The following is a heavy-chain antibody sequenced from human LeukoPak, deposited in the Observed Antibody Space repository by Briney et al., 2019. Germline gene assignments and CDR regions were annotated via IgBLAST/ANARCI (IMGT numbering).Heavy chain of an antibody. Sequence: GGSLRLSCAASGFTFSSNTMTWVRQVSGKGLEWVTSIRGGGSDTHYAGTVRGRFTISRDNSKNTLYLQMNSLRAEDTAVYYCARCYTFGTTWFGGLDVWGQGTTVTVSS. CDR1: GFTFSSNT. V-gene: IGHV3-23*01. CDR2: IRGGGSDT. D-gene: IGHD3-16*01. J-gene: IGHJ6*02. CDR3: ARCYTFGTTWFGGLDV.